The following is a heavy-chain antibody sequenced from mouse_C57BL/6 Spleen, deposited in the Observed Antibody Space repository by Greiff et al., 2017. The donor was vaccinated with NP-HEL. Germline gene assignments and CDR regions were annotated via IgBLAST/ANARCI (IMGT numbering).Heavy chain of an antibody. CDR3: ARSEGLGAWFAY. J-gene: IGHJ3*01. D-gene: IGHD2-4*01. Sequence: VQLQQSGAELVKPGASVKLSCKASGYTFTSYWMHWVKQRPGQGLEWIGMIHPNSGSTNYNEKFKSKATLTVDKSSSTAYMQLSSLTSEDSAVYYCARSEGLGAWFAYWGQGTLVTVSA. CDR2: IHPNSGST. CDR1: GYTFTSYW. V-gene: IGHV1-64*01.